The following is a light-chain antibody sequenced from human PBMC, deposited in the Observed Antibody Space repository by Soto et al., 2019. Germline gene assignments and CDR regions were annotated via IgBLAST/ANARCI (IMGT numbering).Light chain of an antibody. CDR1: QGSTTN. CDR3: QPDSYWSIT. Sequence: AVSSGKRVTLSSRAGQGSTTNLAWYQQKSGQAPRLLISGTSSRATGIPARFSGSGSGTEFTLTISSLEADDFAVYYCQPDSYWSITFGVGTKVDI. V-gene: IGKV3D-15*01. J-gene: IGKJ4*01. CDR2: GTS.